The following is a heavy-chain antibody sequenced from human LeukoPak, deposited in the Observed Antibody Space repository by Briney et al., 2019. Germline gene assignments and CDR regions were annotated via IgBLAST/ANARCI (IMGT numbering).Heavy chain of an antibody. Sequence: GGSLRLSCSASGFKFSDYYMNWIRQAPGKGLKWVSQISKTSSYTNYADSVKGRFTISRDNARNSLYLQMNSLRAEDTAVYYCTREQWLPDYWGQGTLVTVSS. V-gene: IGHV3-11*05. CDR1: GFKFSDYY. D-gene: IGHD5-24*01. J-gene: IGHJ4*02. CDR2: ISKTSSYT. CDR3: TREQWLPDY.